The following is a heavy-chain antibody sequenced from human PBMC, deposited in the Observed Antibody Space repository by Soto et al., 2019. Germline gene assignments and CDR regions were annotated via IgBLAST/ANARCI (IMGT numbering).Heavy chain of an antibody. J-gene: IGHJ4*02. CDR1: GCTFSSYA. CDR3: ARAPEDSSSWYHAFEY. CDR2: IIPIFGTA. D-gene: IGHD6-13*01. Sequence: SVKVSCKASGCTFSSYAISWVRQAPGQGLEWMGGIIPIFGTANYAQKFQGRVTITADESTSTAYMELSSLRSEDTAVYYCARAPEDSSSWYHAFEYLGQGTLVIVS. V-gene: IGHV1-69*13.